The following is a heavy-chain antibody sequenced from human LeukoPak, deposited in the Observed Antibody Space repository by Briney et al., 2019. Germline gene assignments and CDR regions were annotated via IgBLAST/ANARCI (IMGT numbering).Heavy chain of an antibody. J-gene: IGHJ4*02. CDR1: GFTFSSYG. D-gene: IGHD6-13*01. CDR2: IWYDGSNK. CDR3: ARVLVAAGIAPGDY. Sequence: PGGSLRLSCAASGFTFSSYGIHWVRQAPGKGLEWVAVIWYDGSNKYYADSVKGRFTISRDNSKNTLYLQMNSLRAEDTAVYYCARVLVAAGIAPGDYWGQGTLVTVSS. V-gene: IGHV3-33*01.